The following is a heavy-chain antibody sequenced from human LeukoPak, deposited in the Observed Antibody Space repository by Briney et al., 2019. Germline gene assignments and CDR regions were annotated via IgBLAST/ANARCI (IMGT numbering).Heavy chain of an antibody. CDR3: ARAPRRPTYYYDSSGSPYFDY. D-gene: IGHD3-22*01. V-gene: IGHV1-18*01. CDR1: GYTFTSYG. J-gene: IGHJ4*02. Sequence: ASVKVSCKASGYTFTSYGISWVRQAPGQGLEWMGWISAYNGNTNYAQKLQGRVTMTTDTSTSTAYMELRSLRSDDTAVYYCARAPRRPTYYYDSSGSPYFDYWGQGTLVTVSS. CDR2: ISAYNGNT.